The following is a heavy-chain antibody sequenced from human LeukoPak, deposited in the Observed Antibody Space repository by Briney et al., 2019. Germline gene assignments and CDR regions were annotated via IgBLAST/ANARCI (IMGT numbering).Heavy chain of an antibody. D-gene: IGHD3-10*01. V-gene: IGHV4-34*01. CDR1: GGSFSGYY. J-gene: IGHJ4*01. CDR3: ARSGTYQYSSAYDY. Sequence: SETLSLTCAVYGGSFSGYYWSWIRQPPGKGLEWIGEINHSGSTNYNPSLKSRVTISVDTSKNQFSLKLSSVTAADTAVYYCARSGTYQYSSAYDYWGQGTLVTVSS. CDR2: INHSGST.